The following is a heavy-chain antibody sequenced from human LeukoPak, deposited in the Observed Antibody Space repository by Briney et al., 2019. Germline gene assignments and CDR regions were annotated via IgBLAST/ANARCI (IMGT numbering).Heavy chain of an antibody. CDR1: GGSISSSNW. D-gene: IGHD2-2*01. J-gene: IGHJ5*02. V-gene: IGHV4-4*02. CDR2: IYHSGST. Sequence: SGTLSLTCAVSGGSISSSNWWSWVRQPPGKGLEWIGEIYHSGSTNYNPSLKSRVTISVDTSKNQFSLKLNSVTAADTAVYYCATLPSYQLLHAFDPWGQGTLVTVSS. CDR3: ATLPSYQLLHAFDP.